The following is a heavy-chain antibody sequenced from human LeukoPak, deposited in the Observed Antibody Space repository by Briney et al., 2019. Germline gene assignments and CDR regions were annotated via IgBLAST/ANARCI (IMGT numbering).Heavy chain of an antibody. J-gene: IGHJ6*03. CDR1: GYTFTSYD. Sequence: ASVKVSCEASGYTFTSYDINWVRQATGQGLEWMGWMNPNSGNTGYAQKFQGRVTMTRNTSISTAYMELSSLRSEDTAVYYCARGVRGYSYGFDLGYYYYYMDVWGKGTTVTVSS. D-gene: IGHD5-18*01. CDR2: MNPNSGNT. CDR3: ARGVRGYSYGFDLGYYYYYMDV. V-gene: IGHV1-8*01.